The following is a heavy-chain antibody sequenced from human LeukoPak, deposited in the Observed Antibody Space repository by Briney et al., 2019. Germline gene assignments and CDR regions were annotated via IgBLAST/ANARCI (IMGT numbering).Heavy chain of an antibody. V-gene: IGHV1-69*13. J-gene: IGHJ4*02. CDR2: IIPIFGTA. CDR3: ARDVYYDSSGYYNLDY. CDR1: GGTFGSYA. Sequence: ASVKVSCKASGGTFGSYAISWVRQAPGQGLEWMGGIIPIFGTANYAQKFQGRVTITADESTSTAYMELSSLRSEDTAVYYCARDVYYDSSGYYNLDYWGQGTLVTVSS. D-gene: IGHD3-22*01.